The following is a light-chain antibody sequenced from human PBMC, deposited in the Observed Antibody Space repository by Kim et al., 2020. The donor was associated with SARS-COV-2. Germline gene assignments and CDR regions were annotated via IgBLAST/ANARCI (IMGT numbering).Light chain of an antibody. V-gene: IGLV7-46*01. CDR3: LITDSGARV. CDR1: TGAVTSDHY. J-gene: IGLJ3*02. Sequence: QAVVTQEPSLTVSPGVTVTLTCGSSTGAVTSDHYPYWIQQKPGQAPRTLIYDTSDKHSWTPARFSGSLLGGKAALILSGAQPEDEADYSCLITDSGARVFGGGTKVTVL. CDR2: DTS.